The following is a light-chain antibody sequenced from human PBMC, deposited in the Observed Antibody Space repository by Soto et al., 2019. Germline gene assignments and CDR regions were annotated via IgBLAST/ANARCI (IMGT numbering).Light chain of an antibody. CDR1: SSDVGGSNY. Sequence: QSALTQPASVSGSPGQSITISCTGTSSDVGGSNYVSWYQQHPGKAPKLMIYDVNNRPSGISNRFSGSKSGNTASLTISGLQAEDEADYYCSSNRSGSTLVFGGGTKLTVL. J-gene: IGLJ2*01. CDR3: SSNRSGSTLV. CDR2: DVN. V-gene: IGLV2-14*01.